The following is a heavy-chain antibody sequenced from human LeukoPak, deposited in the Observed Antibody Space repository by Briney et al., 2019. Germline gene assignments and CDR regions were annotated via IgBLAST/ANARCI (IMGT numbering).Heavy chain of an antibody. CDR3: AKDKNLGLTTYFDY. CDR2: ISWNSGTI. CDR1: GFTFDDYA. V-gene: IGHV3-9*01. J-gene: IGHJ4*02. D-gene: IGHD1-26*01. Sequence: PGGSLRLSCAASGFTFDDYAMHWVRQAPGKGLEWVSGISWNSGTIGYADSVKGRFTISRDNAKNSLYLQMNSLGAEDTALYYCAKDKNLGLTTYFDYWGQGTLVTVSP.